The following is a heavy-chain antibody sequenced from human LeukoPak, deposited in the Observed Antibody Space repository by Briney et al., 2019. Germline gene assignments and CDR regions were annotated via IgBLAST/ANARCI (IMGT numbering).Heavy chain of an antibody. CDR3: ARRMTTVNADY. V-gene: IGHV3-11*01. CDR2: ISSSGSTI. J-gene: IGHJ4*02. Sequence: GGSLRLSCAASGFTFSDYYMSWIRQAPGKGLERVSYISSSGSTIYYADSVKGRFTISRDNAKNSLYLQMNSLRAEDTAVYYCARRMTTVNADYWGQGTLVTVSS. CDR1: GFTFSDYY. D-gene: IGHD4-11*01.